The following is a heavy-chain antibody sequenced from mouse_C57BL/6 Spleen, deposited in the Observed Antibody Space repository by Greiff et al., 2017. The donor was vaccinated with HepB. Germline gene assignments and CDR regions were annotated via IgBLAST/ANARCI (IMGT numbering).Heavy chain of an antibody. CDR3: ARWGYDTSFDY. CDR2: IYPRSGNT. J-gene: IGHJ2*01. CDR1: GYTFTSYG. Sequence: QVQLQQSGAELARPGASVKLSCKASGYTFTSYGISWVKQRTGQGLEWIGEIYPRSGNTYYNEKFKGKATLTADKSSSTAYMQLRSLTSEDSAFYFCARWGYDTSFDYWGQGTTLTVSS. D-gene: IGHD2-3*01. V-gene: IGHV1-81*01.